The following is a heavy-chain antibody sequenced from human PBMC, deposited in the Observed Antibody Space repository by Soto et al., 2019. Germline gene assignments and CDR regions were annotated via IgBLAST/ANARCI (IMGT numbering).Heavy chain of an antibody. V-gene: IGHV1-69*13. CDR3: ARGSGSYPFDY. J-gene: IGHJ4*02. CDR1: GYTFSDYY. Sequence: SVKVSCKAGGYTFSDYYIQWVRQAPGQGLEWMGGIIPIFGTANYAQKFQGRVTITADESTSTAYMELSSLRSEDTAVYYCARGSGSYPFDYWGQGTLVTVSS. D-gene: IGHD1-26*01. CDR2: IIPIFGTA.